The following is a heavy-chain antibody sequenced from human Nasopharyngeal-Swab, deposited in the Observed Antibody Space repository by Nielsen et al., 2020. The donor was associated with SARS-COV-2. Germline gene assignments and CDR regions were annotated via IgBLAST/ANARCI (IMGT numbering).Heavy chain of an antibody. D-gene: IGHD4-17*01. CDR2: IAHDASNE. CDR1: GFIFSSFG. V-gene: IGHV3-30*03. CDR3: ARDAPAHYGAFY. J-gene: IGHJ4*02. Sequence: GGSLRLSCAGSGFIFSSFGMHWVRQAPGKGLEWVAFIAHDASNEYYGDSVKGRFSISRDSSKNTLYLQMDSLRGEDTAVYYCARDAPAHYGAFYWGRGTLVTVSS.